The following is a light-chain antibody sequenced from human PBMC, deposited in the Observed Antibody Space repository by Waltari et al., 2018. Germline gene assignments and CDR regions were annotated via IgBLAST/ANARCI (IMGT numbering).Light chain of an antibody. V-gene: IGLV7-43*01. J-gene: IGLJ1*01. CDR1: PGSAASGSF. CDR2: SAN. CDR3: LLFYGGAYV. Sequence: QTVVTQEPSLTVSPGGKVTPTRASSPGSAASGSFPTWSRQRPRQPPRSLIYSANNKPSWTPARFSGSLIGGKAALTLSGVQPEDEAEYYCLLFYGGAYVFGTGTKLTVL.